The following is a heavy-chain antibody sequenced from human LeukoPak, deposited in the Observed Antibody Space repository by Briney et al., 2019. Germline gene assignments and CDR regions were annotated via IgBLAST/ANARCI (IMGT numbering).Heavy chain of an antibody. J-gene: IGHJ5*02. D-gene: IGHD3-10*01. CDR1: GFTFSNYD. Sequence: PGRSLRLSCAASGFTFSNYDVHWVRQAPGKGLEWVAVISYDGTNKYYADSVKGRFTISRDNSKSTLYLQMNSLRAEDTAVYYCAKYYGSGSQNWFDPWGQGTLVTVSS. CDR3: AKYYGSGSQNWFDP. CDR2: ISYDGTNK. V-gene: IGHV3-30*18.